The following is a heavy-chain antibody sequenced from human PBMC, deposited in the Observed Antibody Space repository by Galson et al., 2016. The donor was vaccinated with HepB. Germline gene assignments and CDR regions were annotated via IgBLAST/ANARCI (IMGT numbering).Heavy chain of an antibody. Sequence: SLRLSCAASGMYFSLYGMNWVRQAPGKGLEWISYISGNSGTIYYADSVKGRFTISRDKAGNSLFLQMSSLRDDDTAIYYCARSGIAVSLYGMDVWGQGTSVTVS. CDR2: ISGNSGTI. V-gene: IGHV3-48*02. D-gene: IGHD6-19*01. CDR1: GMYFSLYG. CDR3: ARSGIAVSLYGMDV. J-gene: IGHJ6*02.